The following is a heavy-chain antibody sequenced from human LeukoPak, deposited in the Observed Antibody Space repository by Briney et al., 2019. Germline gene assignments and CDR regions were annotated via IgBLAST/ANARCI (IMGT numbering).Heavy chain of an antibody. CDR3: ARFGYVAAVGV. D-gene: IGHD2-15*01. CDR1: GFSFSAYW. CDR2: INPAGSET. V-gene: IGHV3-7*01. J-gene: IGHJ4*02. Sequence: RGSLRLSCAASGFSFSAYWMTWVRQAPGTGLEWVANINPAGSETYYVDPVKGRFSISRDNAKNLVYLQMNSLRAEDTAVYHCARFGYVAAVGVWGQGTPVTVSS.